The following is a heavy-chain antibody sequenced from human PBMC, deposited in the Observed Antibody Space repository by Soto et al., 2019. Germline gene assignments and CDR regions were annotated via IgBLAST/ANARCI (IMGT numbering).Heavy chain of an antibody. V-gene: IGHV3-21*01. CDR3: ARGCWYYDFWSGRDWQQLIDYYYYGMDV. CDR2: ISSSSSYI. Sequence: EVQLVESGGGLVKPGGSLRLSCAASGFTFSSYSMNWVRQAPGKGLEWVSSISSSSSYIYYADSVKGRFTISRDNAKNSLYLQMNSLRAEDTAVYYCARGCWYYDFWSGRDWQQLIDYYYYGMDVWGQGTTVTVSS. CDR1: GFTFSSYS. J-gene: IGHJ6*02. D-gene: IGHD3-3*01.